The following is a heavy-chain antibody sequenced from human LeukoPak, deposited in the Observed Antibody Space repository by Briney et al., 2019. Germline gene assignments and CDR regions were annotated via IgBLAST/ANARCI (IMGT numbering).Heavy chain of an antibody. V-gene: IGHV4-4*07. Sequence: AETLTLTCTVSGGSISSFYWNWIRQPAGKGLEWIGRLLTGGGTIYNPSLKSRVTISVDKSKNQLSLKLSTVTTADAAADYCARDEGSGHYDSWGQGTLVTVSS. J-gene: IGHJ4*02. D-gene: IGHD3-3*01. CDR1: GGSISSFY. CDR2: LLTGGGT. CDR3: ARDEGSGHYDS.